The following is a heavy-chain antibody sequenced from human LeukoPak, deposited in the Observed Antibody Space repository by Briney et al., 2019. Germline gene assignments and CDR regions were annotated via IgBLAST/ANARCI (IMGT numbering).Heavy chain of an antibody. CDR2: INPNSGGT. D-gene: IGHD3-3*01. J-gene: IGHJ4*02. V-gene: IGHV1-2*02. CDR3: ARERTGGGVVPDTLFDY. CDR1: GYTFTSYY. Sequence: ASVKVSCKASGYTFTSYYMHWVRQAPGQGLEWMGWINPNSGGTNYAQKFQGRVTMTRDTSISTAYVELSRLRSDDTAVYYCARERTGGGVVPDTLFDYWGQGTLVTVSS.